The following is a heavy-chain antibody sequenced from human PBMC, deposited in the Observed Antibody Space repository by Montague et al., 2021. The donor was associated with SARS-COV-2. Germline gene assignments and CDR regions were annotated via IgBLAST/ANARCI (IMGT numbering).Heavy chain of an antibody. J-gene: IGHJ3*01. CDR1: SGSISDFD. D-gene: IGHD3-3*01. V-gene: IGHV4-34*01. CDR2: INHTGSA. Sequence: SETLSLTCAVYSGSISDFDWTWIRQSPGKGLEWRGEINHTGSATYNPTPNVRVTVSRDTSTNQFSLKLQSGTLADTAVYYCARGQVTMSGVLIFIPAAGHLDGWGQGTSVTVSS. CDR3: ARGQVTMSGVLIFIPAAGHLDG.